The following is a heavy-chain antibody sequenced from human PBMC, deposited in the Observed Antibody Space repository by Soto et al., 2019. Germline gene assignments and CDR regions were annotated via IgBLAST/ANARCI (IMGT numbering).Heavy chain of an antibody. Sequence: SETLSLTCPFSYGSISSGGYYWSWIRQHPGKGLEWIGYIYYSGTTYYNPSLRSRVTISVDTSKNQFSLRLTSVTAADTAVYYCARSVEPWGQGTLVTVSS. V-gene: IGHV4-31*03. CDR1: YGSISSGGYY. CDR2: IYYSGTT. CDR3: ARSVEP. J-gene: IGHJ5*02.